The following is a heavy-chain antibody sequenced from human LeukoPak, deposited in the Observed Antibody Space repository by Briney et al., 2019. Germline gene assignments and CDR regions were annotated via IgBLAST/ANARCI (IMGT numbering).Heavy chain of an antibody. CDR1: VFPFSSYR. J-gene: IGHJ4*02. Sequence: GGSLRLSCAASVFPFSSYRMHWLRQAPGEGLVWVLSISSSSYIYYADAVEGLFTISRDNTKNSLYQKMNSLRAEDTAVYYCARDRGPYGFFDYWGQGTLVTVSS. V-gene: IGHV3-21*01. CDR2: ISSSSYI. D-gene: IGHD3-10*01. CDR3: ARDRGPYGFFDY.